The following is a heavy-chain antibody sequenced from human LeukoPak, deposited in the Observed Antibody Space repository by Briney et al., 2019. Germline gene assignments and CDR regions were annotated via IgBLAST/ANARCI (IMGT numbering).Heavy chain of an antibody. J-gene: IGHJ3*02. CDR1: GFTFSSYA. CDR2: IRYDGSNK. V-gene: IGHV3-30*02. D-gene: IGHD3-22*01. Sequence: GGSLRLSCAASGFTFSSYAMNWVRQAPGKGPEWVAFIRYDGSNKYYADSVKGRFTISRDNSKNTLYLQMNSLRAEDTAVYYCAKPQTGDYYDSSGSNDAFDIWGQGTMVTVSS. CDR3: AKPQTGDYYDSSGSNDAFDI.